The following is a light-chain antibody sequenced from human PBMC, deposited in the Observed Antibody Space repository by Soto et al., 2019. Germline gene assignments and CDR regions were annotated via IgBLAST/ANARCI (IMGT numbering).Light chain of an antibody. J-gene: IGLJ2*01. CDR1: SSNIGAGYD. CDR2: GNS. Sequence: QSVLTQPPSVSGAPGQRVTISCTGSSSNIGAGYDVHWYQQLPGTAPKLLIYGNSNRPSGVPDRFSGSKSGTSASLAITGLQAEDEADYYCQSYASSLSGSVFGGGTKATVL. V-gene: IGLV1-40*01. CDR3: QSYASSLSGSV.